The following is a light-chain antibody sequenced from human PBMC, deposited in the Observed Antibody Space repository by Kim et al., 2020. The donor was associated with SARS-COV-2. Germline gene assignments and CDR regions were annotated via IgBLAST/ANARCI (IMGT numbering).Light chain of an antibody. CDR3: QQTYISPFT. CDR2: AAS. V-gene: IGKV1-39*01. Sequence: PSVGEQFTITCRTRQNINIHLNWYPQKPGRAPKLLIYAASTLQGGVPSRFSGSGSETDFTLTISILQPEDFATYFCQQTYISPFTFGPGTKVDIK. J-gene: IGKJ3*01. CDR1: QNINIH.